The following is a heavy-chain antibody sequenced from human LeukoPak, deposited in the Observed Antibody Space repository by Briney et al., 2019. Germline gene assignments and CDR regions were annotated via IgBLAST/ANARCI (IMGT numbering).Heavy chain of an antibody. D-gene: IGHD1-26*01. J-gene: IGHJ4*02. CDR1: GFTFSNYV. CDR2: ITGSSGST. CDR3: AKGSGGSFPYYFDY. V-gene: IGHV3-23*01. Sequence: GSLRLSCAASGFTFSNYVMSWVRQAPGKGLEWVSAITGSSGSTYYIDSVKGRFTISRDNSKITLYLQMNSLRAEDAAVYYCAKGSGGSFPYYFDYWGQGTLVTVSS.